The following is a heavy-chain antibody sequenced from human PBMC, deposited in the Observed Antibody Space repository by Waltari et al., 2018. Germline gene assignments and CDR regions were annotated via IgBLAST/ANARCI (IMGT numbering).Heavy chain of an antibody. CDR2: INHSAIT. CDR3: ARKRTAIVVVPAAIYFDY. Sequence: QVQLQQWGAGLLKPSETLSLTCAVYGGSFSGYYWSWIRQPPGQGLEWIGEINHSAITNYNPSRKSRVTRSVDTSKNQFSLKLSSVTAADTAVYYCARKRTAIVVVPAAIYFDYWGQGTLVTVSS. J-gene: IGHJ4*02. D-gene: IGHD2-2*01. V-gene: IGHV4-34*01. CDR1: GGSFSGYY.